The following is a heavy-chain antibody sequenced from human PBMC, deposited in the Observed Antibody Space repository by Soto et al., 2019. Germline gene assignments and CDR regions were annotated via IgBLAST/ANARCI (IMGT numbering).Heavy chain of an antibody. V-gene: IGHV4-38-2*01. Sequence: SGTLSLTCGVCGYSISSGYYGGWLRQPPGKGLEWIGSIYHGGSTYDNPSRNSHITLSIHITNHPVSLILTSVPAPDTSVYYCATVPPSVPSYYASRPYTFENWFDPWRQATLVTVSS. CDR3: ATVPPSVPSYYASRPYTFENWFDP. J-gene: IGHJ5*02. CDR1: GYSISSGYY. CDR2: IYHGGST. D-gene: IGHD3-10*01.